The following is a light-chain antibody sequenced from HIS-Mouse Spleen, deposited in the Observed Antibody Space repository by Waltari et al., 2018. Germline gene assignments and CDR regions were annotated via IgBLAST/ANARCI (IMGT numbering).Light chain of an antibody. Sequence: EIVLTQSPGTLSLSPGERATLSCRASQSVSSSYLAWYQQKTGQAPRPLIYGASSRATGIPDRFSGSGSGTDFTLTISRLEPEDFAVYYCQQYGSSPRTFGQGTKLEIK. CDR1: QSVSSSY. CDR3: QQYGSSPRT. J-gene: IGKJ2*01. CDR2: GAS. V-gene: IGKV3-20*01.